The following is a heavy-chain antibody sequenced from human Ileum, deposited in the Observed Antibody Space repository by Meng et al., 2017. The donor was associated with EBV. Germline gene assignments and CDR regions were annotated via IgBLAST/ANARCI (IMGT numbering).Heavy chain of an antibody. Sequence: QVQLVQSGAEVKKPGASVKFSCKASVYTFTGYYMHWVRQAPGQGLEWMGRINPNSGATEYAQNFQGRVTMTRDTSISTAYMELSRLRSDDTAVYYCARDSRHCTSASCYSWYFDLWGRGTLVTVSS. D-gene: IGHD2-2*02. J-gene: IGHJ2*01. V-gene: IGHV1-2*06. CDR1: VYTFTGYY. CDR3: ARDSRHCTSASCYSWYFDL. CDR2: INPNSGAT.